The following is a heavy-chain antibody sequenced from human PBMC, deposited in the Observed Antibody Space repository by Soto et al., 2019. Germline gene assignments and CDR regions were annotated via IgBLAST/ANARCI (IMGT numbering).Heavy chain of an antibody. CDR2: IIPIFGTA. CDR1: GGTFSSYA. V-gene: IGHV1-69*13. Sequence: SVKVSCKASGGTFSSYAISWVRQAPGQGLEWMGGIIPIFGTANYAQKFQGRVTITADESTSTAYMELSSLKSEDTSVYYCARGTWSEVDGFDPWGQGTLVTVSS. J-gene: IGHJ5*02. D-gene: IGHD2-15*01. CDR3: ARGTWSEVDGFDP.